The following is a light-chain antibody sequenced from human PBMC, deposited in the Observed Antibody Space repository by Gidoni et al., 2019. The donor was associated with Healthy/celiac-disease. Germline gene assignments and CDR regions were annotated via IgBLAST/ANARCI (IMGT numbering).Light chain of an antibody. Sequence: QSDLTQPASVSASPGPSITISCTGTSSDVGSYNLVSWYQQHPGKAPKLMIYEVSKRPSGVSNRFSGSKSGNTASLTISGLQAEDEADYYCCSYAGSSTWVFGGGTKLTVL. CDR3: CSYAGSSTWV. J-gene: IGLJ3*02. V-gene: IGLV2-23*02. CDR1: SSDVGSYNL. CDR2: EVS.